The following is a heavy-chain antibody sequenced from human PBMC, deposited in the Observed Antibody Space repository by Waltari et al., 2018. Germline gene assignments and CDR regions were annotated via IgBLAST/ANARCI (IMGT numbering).Heavy chain of an antibody. CDR1: GGPFIDYS. CDR3: ARTWGNSPPLGWLDP. J-gene: IGHJ5*02. V-gene: IGHV4-34*01. Sequence: QVQLHQWGAGLLKPSETLSLTCAVSGGPFIDYSWSWIRQPPGKGREWIGETSHSGVPPSNPSLRSRVTMSVDTIKKRFSLKLTSVSAADTAVYFCARTWGNSPPLGWLDPWGQGTRVTISS. CDR2: TSHSGVP. D-gene: IGHD7-27*01.